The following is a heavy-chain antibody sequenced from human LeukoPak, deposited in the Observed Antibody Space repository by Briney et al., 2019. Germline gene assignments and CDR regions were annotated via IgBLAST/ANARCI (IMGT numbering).Heavy chain of an antibody. D-gene: IGHD2-15*01. CDR3: AKWGLVAATSSSYYYYGMDV. Sequence: PGGSLRLSCAASGFTFSSYAMSWVRQAPGKGLEWVSAISGSGGSTYYADSVKGRFTISRDNSKNTLYLQMNSLRAEDTAVYYCAKWGLVAATSSSYYYYGMDVWGQGTTVTVSS. V-gene: IGHV3-23*01. J-gene: IGHJ6*02. CDR2: ISGSGGST. CDR1: GFTFSSYA.